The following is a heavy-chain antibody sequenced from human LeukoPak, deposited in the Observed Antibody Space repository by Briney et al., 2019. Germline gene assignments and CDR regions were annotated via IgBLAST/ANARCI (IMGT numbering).Heavy chain of an antibody. Sequence: NPSETVSLTCTVSGGSISSYYWSWLRQPPGKGLVWSGYIYYSGSTNYNPSLKSRVTISVDTSKNQFSLKLSSVTTSDSAVYYFARSSVGYDFWSGSFDYWGEGTLVTVSS. V-gene: IGHV4-59*01. CDR1: GGSISSYY. CDR3: ARSSVGYDFWSGSFDY. D-gene: IGHD3-3*01. CDR2: IYYSGST. J-gene: IGHJ4*02.